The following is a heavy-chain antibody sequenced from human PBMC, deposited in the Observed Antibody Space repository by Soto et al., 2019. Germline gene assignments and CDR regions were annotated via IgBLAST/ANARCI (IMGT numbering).Heavy chain of an antibody. CDR2: IFHSGGA. D-gene: IGHD2-15*01. J-gene: IGHJ1*01. Sequence: QLQLQESGSGLVKPSQTLSLTCAVSGGSISSGGYSWSWIRQPPGKGLEWIGDIFHSGGAYYNPSPKSRVTISVDRPKNQFSLKMRSVTAADTAVYYCARGVLHWGQGTLVTVSS. CDR1: GGSISSGGYS. CDR3: ARGVLH. V-gene: IGHV4-30-2*01.